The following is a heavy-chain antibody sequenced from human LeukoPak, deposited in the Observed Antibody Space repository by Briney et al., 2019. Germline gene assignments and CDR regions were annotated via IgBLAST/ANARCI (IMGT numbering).Heavy chain of an antibody. D-gene: IGHD4-17*01. CDR2: IYWNDNK. CDR1: GFSLSTSGVG. V-gene: IGHV2-5*01. Sequence: SGPTLVNPTQTLTLTCTFSGFSLSTSGVGVGWIRQPPGKALEWFALIYWNDNKLYSPSLKSRLTITKDTSNNQVVLTMTNMDPVDTATYYCAHYGDYRFLYYFDYWGQGTLVTVSP. J-gene: IGHJ4*02. CDR3: AHYGDYRFLYYFDY.